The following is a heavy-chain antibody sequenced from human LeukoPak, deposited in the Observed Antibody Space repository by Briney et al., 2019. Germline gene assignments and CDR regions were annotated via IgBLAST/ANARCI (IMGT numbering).Heavy chain of an antibody. CDR2: MNPNNGNT. Sequence: EASVKVSCKASGGTFSSYAISWVRQAPGQGLEWVGWMNPNNGNTGYAQKFQGRVTMTRDTYTSTAYMELRGLRPEDTAVYYCVRDAEGAGISVNFWFDPWGQGTLVTVSS. J-gene: IGHJ5*02. V-gene: IGHV1-8*02. D-gene: IGHD1-14*01. CDR1: GGTFSSYA. CDR3: VRDAEGAGISVNFWFDP.